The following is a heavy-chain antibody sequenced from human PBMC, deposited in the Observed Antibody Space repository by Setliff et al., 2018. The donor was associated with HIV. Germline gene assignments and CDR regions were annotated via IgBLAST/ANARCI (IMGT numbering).Heavy chain of an antibody. CDR3: ARFGPWWELRRFDY. D-gene: IGHD1-26*01. V-gene: IGHV4-34*01. Sequence: PSETLSLTCAVYGGSFSGYYWSWLRQPPGKGLEWIGEINHSGSTNYNPSLKSRVTISVDTSKNQFSLKLSSVTAADTAVYYCARFGPWWELRRFDYWGHGTLVTVSS. CDR1: GGSFSGYY. CDR2: INHSGST. J-gene: IGHJ4*01.